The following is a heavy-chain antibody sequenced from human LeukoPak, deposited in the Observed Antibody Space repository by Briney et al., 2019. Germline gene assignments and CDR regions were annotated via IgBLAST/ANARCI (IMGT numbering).Heavy chain of an antibody. CDR3: AKAGCSGGSCYSADAVDI. J-gene: IGHJ3*02. D-gene: IGHD2-15*01. CDR1: GFTFSSYS. V-gene: IGHV3-48*01. Sequence: GGSLRLSCAASGFTFSSYSMNWVRQAPGKGLEWVSYISYSSSTIYYADSVKGRFTISRDNSKNTVSLQMNSLRAEDTAVYYCAKAGCSGGSCYSADAVDIWGQGTMVTVSS. CDR2: ISYSSSTI.